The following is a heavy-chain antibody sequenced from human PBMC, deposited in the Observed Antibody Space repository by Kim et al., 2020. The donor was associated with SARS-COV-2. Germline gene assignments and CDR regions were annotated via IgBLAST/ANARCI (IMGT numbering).Heavy chain of an antibody. CDR2: INPNSGGT. Sequence: ASVKVSCKASGYTFTGYYMHWVRQAPGQGLEWMGRINPNSGGTNYAQKFQGRVTMTRDTSISTAYMELSRLRSDDTAVYYCAREDHPDEWGPFTVVTPMVDYWGQGTLVTVSS. J-gene: IGHJ4*02. CDR3: AREDHPDEWGPFTVVTPMVDY. V-gene: IGHV1-2*06. D-gene: IGHD2-21*02. CDR1: GYTFTGYY.